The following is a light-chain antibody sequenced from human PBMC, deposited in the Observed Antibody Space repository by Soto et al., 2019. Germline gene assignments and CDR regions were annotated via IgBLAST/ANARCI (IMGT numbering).Light chain of an antibody. V-gene: IGLV2-23*02. CDR3: CSYAGNSEV. CDR2: EVT. J-gene: IGLJ1*01. CDR1: SGDVGSYNL. Sequence: QSVLTQPASVSGSPGQSITIPCTGTSGDVGSYNLVSWYQQHPGKAPKLLIYEVTERPSGVSNRFSGSKSGNTASLTISGLLPDDEADYYCCSYAGNSEVFGTGTKVTVL.